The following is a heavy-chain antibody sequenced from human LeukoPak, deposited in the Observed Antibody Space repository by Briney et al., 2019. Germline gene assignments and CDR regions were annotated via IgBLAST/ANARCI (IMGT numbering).Heavy chain of an antibody. CDR3: AKGEGGYDFWSGYLSFDY. J-gene: IGHJ4*02. CDR2: IRYDGSNK. CDR1: GFTFSSYG. V-gene: IGHV3-30*02. Sequence: RGSLRLSCAASGFTFSSYGMHWVRQVPGKGLEWVAFIRYDGSNKYYADSVKGRFTISRDNSKNTLYLQMNSLRAEDTAIYYCAKGEGGYDFWSGYLSFDYWGQGTLVTVSS. D-gene: IGHD3-3*01.